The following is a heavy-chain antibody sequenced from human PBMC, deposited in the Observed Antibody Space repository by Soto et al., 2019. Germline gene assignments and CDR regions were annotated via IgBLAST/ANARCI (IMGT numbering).Heavy chain of an antibody. D-gene: IGHD6-6*01. J-gene: IGHJ4*02. Sequence: PSETLSLTCTVSGGSISSYYWSWIRQPPGKGLEWIGYIYYSGSTNYNPSLKSRVTISVDTSKNQFSLKLSSVTAADTAVYYCARSRPSIAARPDFDYWGQGTLVTVSS. CDR1: GGSISSYY. CDR2: IYYSGST. CDR3: ARSRPSIAARPDFDY. V-gene: IGHV4-59*01.